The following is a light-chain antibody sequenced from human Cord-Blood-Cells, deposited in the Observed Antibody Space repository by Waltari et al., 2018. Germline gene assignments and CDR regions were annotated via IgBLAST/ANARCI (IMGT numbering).Light chain of an antibody. CDR3: SSYTSSSTVV. CDR1: SSDVGSYNR. Sequence: QSALTQPPSVSGSPGQSVTISCTGTSSDVGSYNRVSWYQQPPGTAPKLMIYEVSNRPSGVPERFSGSKSGNTASLTISGLQAEDEADYYCSSYTSSSTVVFGGGTNLTVL. V-gene: IGLV2-18*02. CDR2: EVS. J-gene: IGLJ2*01.